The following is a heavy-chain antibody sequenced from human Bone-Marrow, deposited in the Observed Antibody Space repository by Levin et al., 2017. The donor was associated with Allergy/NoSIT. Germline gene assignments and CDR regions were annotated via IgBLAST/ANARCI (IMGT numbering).Heavy chain of an antibody. V-gene: IGHV3-53*01. Sequence: GESLKISCAASGFTVSNNYMKWVRQAPGKGLEWVSLIYSGGNTFYADSVRGRFTISRDNSKNTLYLQMNSLRAEDTAVYYCAAKTPGIGHSWGQGTLVPVSS. D-gene: IGHD6-13*01. CDR1: GFTVSNNY. J-gene: IGHJ4*02. CDR2: IYSGGNT. CDR3: AAKTPGIGHS.